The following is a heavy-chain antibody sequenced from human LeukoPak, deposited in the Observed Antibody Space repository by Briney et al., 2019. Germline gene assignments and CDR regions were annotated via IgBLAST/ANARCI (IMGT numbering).Heavy chain of an antibody. CDR3: ARDRSLGIIDH. Sequence: SETLSLTCIVSGDSISSYYWSWIRQPPGKGLEWIGYIYYSGSTNYNPSLKSRVTISIDASKNHFSLKLSSVTAADTAVYYCARDRSLGIIDHWGQGTLVTVSS. V-gene: IGHV4-59*01. CDR2: IYYSGST. J-gene: IGHJ4*02. D-gene: IGHD3-16*01. CDR1: GDSISSYY.